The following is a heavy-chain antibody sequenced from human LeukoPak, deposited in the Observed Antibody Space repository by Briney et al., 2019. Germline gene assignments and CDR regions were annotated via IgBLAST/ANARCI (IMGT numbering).Heavy chain of an antibody. J-gene: IGHJ3*02. V-gene: IGHV3-23*01. CDR2: ISGSGGST. CDR1: GFTFSSYA. CDR3: AKDQGGLITYYYGSGSYAFDI. Sequence: GSLRLSCAASGFTFSSYAMSWVRQAPGKGLEWVSAISGSGGSTYYADSVKGRFTISRDNSNNTLSLQMNSLRAEDTAIYYCAKDQGGLITYYYGSGSYAFDIWGQGTMVTVSS. D-gene: IGHD3-10*01.